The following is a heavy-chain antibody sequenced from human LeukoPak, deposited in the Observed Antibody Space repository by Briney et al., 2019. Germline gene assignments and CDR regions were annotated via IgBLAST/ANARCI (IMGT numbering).Heavy chain of an antibody. V-gene: IGHV1-46*03. D-gene: IGHD3-22*01. J-gene: IGHJ4*02. Sequence: GASVKVSCKASGGTFSSYAISWVRQAPGQGLEWMGIINPSGGSTSYAQKFQGRVTMTRDTSTSTVYMELSSLRSEDTAVYYCAREFAYDSSGYYYEVPYYFDYWGQGTLVTVSS. CDR1: GGTFSSYA. CDR2: INPSGGST. CDR3: AREFAYDSSGYYYEVPYYFDY.